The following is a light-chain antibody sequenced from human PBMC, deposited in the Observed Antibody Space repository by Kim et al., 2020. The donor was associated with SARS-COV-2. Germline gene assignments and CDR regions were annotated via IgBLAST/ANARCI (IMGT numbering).Light chain of an antibody. CDR2: YDS. V-gene: IGLV3-21*04. Sequence: SYELTQPPSASVAPGETARITCGGNSIGSKSVHWYQQRPGQAPVLVIYYDSDRPSGIPERFSGSNSGNTATLTISRVEVGDEADYYCQVFHNSGDPVVFGGGTQLTVL. J-gene: IGLJ2*01. CDR1: SIGSKS. CDR3: QVFHNSGDPVV.